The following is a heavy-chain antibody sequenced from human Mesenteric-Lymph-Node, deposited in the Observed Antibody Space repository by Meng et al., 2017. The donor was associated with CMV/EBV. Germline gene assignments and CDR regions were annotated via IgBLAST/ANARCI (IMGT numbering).Heavy chain of an antibody. V-gene: IGHV3-23*03. CDR2: VYIGSSII. Sequence: GESLKISCAASGFTFRNYAMSWVRQAPGKGLEWVSGVYIGSSIITYTDSVKGRFTISRDDPKNTLYLQMSGLTAEDTAVYYCAKSHCTNGVCYGYYYYGMDVWGQGTTVTVSS. J-gene: IGHJ6*02. CDR3: AKSHCTNGVCYGYYYYGMDV. CDR1: GFTFRNYA. D-gene: IGHD2-8*01.